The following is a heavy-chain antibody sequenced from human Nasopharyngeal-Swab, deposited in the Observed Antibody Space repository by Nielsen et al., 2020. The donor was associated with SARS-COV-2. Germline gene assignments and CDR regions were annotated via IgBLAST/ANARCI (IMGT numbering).Heavy chain of an antibody. V-gene: IGHV3-30*18. J-gene: IGHJ4*02. CDR1: GFSISSYV. D-gene: IGHD3-22*01. CDR3: AKDVLPRQGYDDRSDIPHFDH. CDR2: ISFDGRYT. Sequence: GESLKISCVASGFSISSYVMHWVRQAPGKGLEWVAVISFDGRYTFYVDSVKGRFPVSRDISKNTLYLQMNSLRTEDTAVYFCAKDVLPRQGYDDRSDIPHFDHWGQGTLVTVSS.